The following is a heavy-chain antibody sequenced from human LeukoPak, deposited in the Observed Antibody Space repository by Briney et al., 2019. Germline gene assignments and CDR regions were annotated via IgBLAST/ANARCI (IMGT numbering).Heavy chain of an antibody. J-gene: IGHJ4*02. CDR2: IKPKTDGGTT. Sequence: GGSLRLSCVASGFTFSNAWMSWVRQAPGKGLEWVGRIKPKTDGGTTDHAAPVKGRFTISRDDSKNTVYLQMNSLKTEDTAVYYCTTEGLPGSFDYWGQGTLVTVSS. CDR1: GFTFSNAW. V-gene: IGHV3-15*01. D-gene: IGHD4-11*01. CDR3: TTEGLPGSFDY.